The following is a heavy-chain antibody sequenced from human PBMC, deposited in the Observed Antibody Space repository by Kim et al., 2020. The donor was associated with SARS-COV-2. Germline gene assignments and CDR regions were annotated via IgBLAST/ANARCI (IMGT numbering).Heavy chain of an antibody. J-gene: IGHJ3*02. CDR3: ARTPRHPHAFDI. CDR1: GFTFSSYA. CDR2: ISYDGSNK. Sequence: GGSLRLSCAASGFTFSSYAMHWVRQAPGKGLEWVAVISYDGSNKYYADSVKGRFTISRDNSKNTLYLQMNSLRAEDTAVYYCARTPRHPHAFDIWGQGTMVTVSS. V-gene: IGHV3-30*04.